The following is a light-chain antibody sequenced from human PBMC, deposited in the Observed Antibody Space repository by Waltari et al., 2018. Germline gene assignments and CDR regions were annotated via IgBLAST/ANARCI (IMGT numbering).Light chain of an antibody. V-gene: IGLV2-14*03. CDR2: DVN. CDR3: SSYTSSSTQV. CDR1: SSDVGGYNY. Sequence: QSALTQPASVSGSPGQSITISCTGTSSDVGGYNYVSWYQQYPGKAPQLMIYDVNNRPSGVSYRFSGSKSGNTASLTISGLQAEDEADYYCSSYTSSSTQVFGGGTKLTVL. J-gene: IGLJ3*02.